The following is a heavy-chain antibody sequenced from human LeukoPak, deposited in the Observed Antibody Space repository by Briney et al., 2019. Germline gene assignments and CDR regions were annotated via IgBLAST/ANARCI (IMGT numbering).Heavy chain of an antibody. CDR3: ARDPNAYDFWSGYRSPYYYYYMDV. CDR1: GGTFSRYA. CDR2: IIPIFGTS. J-gene: IGHJ6*03. V-gene: IGHV1-69*13. Sequence: ASVKVSCKASGGTFSRYAIGWVRQAPGQGLEWMGGIIPIFGTSSYAQNFQGRVTITADESTSTAYMELSSVRSEDTAVYYCARDPNAYDFWSGYRSPYYYYYMDVWGKGTTVTVSS. D-gene: IGHD3-3*01.